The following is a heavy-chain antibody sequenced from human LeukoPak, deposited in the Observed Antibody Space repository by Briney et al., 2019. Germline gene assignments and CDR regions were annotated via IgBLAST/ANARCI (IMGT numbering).Heavy chain of an antibody. CDR3: AKFLPTHIVVANYYFDY. V-gene: IGHV3-23*01. CDR1: GFTFSSYA. J-gene: IGHJ4*02. Sequence: HGGSLRLFCAVSGFTFSSYAMRWVRQAPGKGLECVSAISGSGGSTHYADSVKGRFTISRDNSKNTLYLQINSLRAEDTAVYYCAKFLPTHIVVANYYFDYWGQGTLVTVSS. D-gene: IGHD2-21*01. CDR2: ISGSGGST.